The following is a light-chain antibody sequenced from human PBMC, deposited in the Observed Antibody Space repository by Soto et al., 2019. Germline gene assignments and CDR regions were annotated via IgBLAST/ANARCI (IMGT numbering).Light chain of an antibody. CDR2: EVS. V-gene: IGLV2-8*01. CDR1: SSDVGGYNY. J-gene: IGLJ2*01. CDR3: CSYAGSNNFGV. Sequence: QSALTQPPSASGSPGQSVTISCIGTSSDVGGYNYVSWYQQHPGKAPILMIYEVSKRPAGVPDRFSGSKSGNTACLTVSGLQAEDEADYYCCSYAGSNNFGVFGGGTKLTVL.